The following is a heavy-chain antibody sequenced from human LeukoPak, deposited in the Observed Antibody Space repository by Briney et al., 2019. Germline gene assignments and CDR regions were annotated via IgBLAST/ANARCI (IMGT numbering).Heavy chain of an antibody. J-gene: IGHJ4*02. Sequence: PSETLSPTCNVSGASISDYYWSWIRQSAGKGLEWIGRIYAAETDFNPSLKSRLTMSIDTSKNQFSLKLRSVTAADTAVYYCARHQGWLQWEYWGQGTLVTVSS. CDR2: IYAAET. D-gene: IGHD5-24*01. V-gene: IGHV4-4*07. CDR3: ARHQGWLQWEY. CDR1: GASISDYY.